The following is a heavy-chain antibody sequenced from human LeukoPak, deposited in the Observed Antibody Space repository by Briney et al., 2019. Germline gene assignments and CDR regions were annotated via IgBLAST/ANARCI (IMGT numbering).Heavy chain of an antibody. D-gene: IGHD1-20*01. J-gene: IGHJ6*02. Sequence: GGSLRLSCAASGFTFSSYSMNWVRQAPGKGLEWVSSISSSSSYIYYADSVKGRFTISRDNAKNSLYLQMDSLRDEDTAVYYCARDIIEPAYYYYGMDVWGQGTTVTVSS. CDR3: ARDIIEPAYYYYGMDV. CDR2: ISSSSSYI. V-gene: IGHV3-21*01. CDR1: GFTFSSYS.